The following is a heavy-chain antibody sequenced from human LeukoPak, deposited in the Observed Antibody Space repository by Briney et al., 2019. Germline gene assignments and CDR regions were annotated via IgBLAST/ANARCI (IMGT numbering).Heavy chain of an antibody. J-gene: IGHJ4*02. CDR3: ARVSGLSSGYEPFDY. V-gene: IGHV6-1*01. CDR1: GDSVSSNSAA. CDR2: TYYRSKWYN. Sequence: SQTLSLTCPISGDSVSSNSAAWNWIRQSPSGGLEWLGRTYYRSKWYNDYAVYVKSRITLTPDTSKNQFSLQLNSVTPEDTAVYYCARVSGLSSGYEPFDYWGQGTLVTVSS. D-gene: IGHD5-12*01.